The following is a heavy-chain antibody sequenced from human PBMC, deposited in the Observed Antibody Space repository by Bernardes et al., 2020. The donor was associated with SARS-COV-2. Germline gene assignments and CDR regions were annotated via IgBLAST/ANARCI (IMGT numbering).Heavy chain of an antibody. CDR2: INPNSGGT. D-gene: IGHD4-17*01. CDR3: ARDGYGDYVNAFHI. Sequence: ASVKVSCKASGYTFTGYYMHWVRQPPGQGLAWMGWINPNSGGTNYAQKFQGRVTMTRDTFISTAYMELSRLRSDDPAVYYCARDGYGDYVNAFHIWGQGTMVTVSS. J-gene: IGHJ3*02. CDR1: GYTFTGYY. V-gene: IGHV1-2*02.